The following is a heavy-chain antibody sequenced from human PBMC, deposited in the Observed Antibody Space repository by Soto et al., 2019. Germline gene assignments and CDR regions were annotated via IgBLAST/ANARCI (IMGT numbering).Heavy chain of an antibody. CDR2: ISYDGSNK. CDR1: GFTFSSYG. V-gene: IGHV3-30*18. Sequence: QVQLVESGGSVVQPGRSLRLSCAASGFTFSSYGMHWVRQAPGKGLEWVAVISYDGSNKYYADSVKGRFTISRDNSKNTLYLQMNSLRAEDTAVYYCAKDMGFSITMVSRPFDYWGQGTLVTVSS. J-gene: IGHJ4*02. CDR3: AKDMGFSITMVSRPFDY. D-gene: IGHD3-10*01.